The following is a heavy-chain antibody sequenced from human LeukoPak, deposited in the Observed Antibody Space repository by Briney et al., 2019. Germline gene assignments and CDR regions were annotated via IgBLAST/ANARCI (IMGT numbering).Heavy chain of an antibody. D-gene: IGHD1-26*01. CDR1: GFTLSSYS. CDR3: ARSYVGLGAPDY. J-gene: IGHJ4*02. V-gene: IGHV3-21*01. CDR2: ISSSSRYI. Sequence: GGSLRLSCAASGFTLSSYSMNWVSQAPGKGLEWVSSISSSSRYIYNADSLKGRFTISRDNAKNSLYLQMNSLRAEDTAVYYCARSYVGLGAPDYWGQGTLVTVSS.